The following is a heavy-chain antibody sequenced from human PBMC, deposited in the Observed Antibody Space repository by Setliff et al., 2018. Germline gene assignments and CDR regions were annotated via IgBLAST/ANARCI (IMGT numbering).Heavy chain of an antibody. Sequence: SETLSLTCTVSGDSISTYYWSWIRRPAGKGLEWIGRVFVDGSTNYNPSLKSRVTVSVDTSKNQFSLKLTSVTAADTAIYYCARGTSSDWAAWFDPWSQGILVTVSS. D-gene: IGHD3-22*01. CDR3: ARGTSSDWAAWFDP. V-gene: IGHV4-4*07. CDR2: VFVDGST. J-gene: IGHJ5*02. CDR1: GDSISTYY.